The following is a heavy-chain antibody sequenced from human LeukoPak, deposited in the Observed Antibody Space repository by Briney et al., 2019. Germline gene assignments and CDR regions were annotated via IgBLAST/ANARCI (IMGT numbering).Heavy chain of an antibody. CDR3: ARGPYYYDSSGYYYFDY. D-gene: IGHD3-22*01. V-gene: IGHV4-31*03. J-gene: IGHJ4*02. Sequence: SETLSLTCTVSGGSISSGGYSWSWIRQHPGKGLEWIGYIYYSGSTYYNPSLKSRVTISVDTSKNQFPLKLSSVTAADTAVYYCARGPYYYDSSGYYYFDYWGQGTLVTVSS. CDR2: IYYSGST. CDR1: GGSISSGGYS.